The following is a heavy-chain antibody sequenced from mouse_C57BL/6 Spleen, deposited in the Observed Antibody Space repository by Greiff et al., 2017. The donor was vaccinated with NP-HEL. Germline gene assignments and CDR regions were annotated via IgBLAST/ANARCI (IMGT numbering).Heavy chain of an antibody. CDR1: GYTFTDYN. CDR2: INPNNGGT. J-gene: IGHJ1*03. D-gene: IGHD5-5*01. Sequence: EVQLQQSGPELVKPGASVKIPCKASGYTFTDYNMDWVKQSHGQSLEWIGDINPNNGGTIYNQKFKGKATLTVDKSSSTAYMELRSLTSEDTAVYYCARRTNYEGYFDFWGTGTTVTVSS. CDR3: ARRTNYEGYFDF. V-gene: IGHV1-18*01.